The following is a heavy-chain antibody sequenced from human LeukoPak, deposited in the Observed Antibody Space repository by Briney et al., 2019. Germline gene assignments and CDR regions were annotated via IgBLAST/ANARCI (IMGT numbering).Heavy chain of an antibody. Sequence: SVKVSCKASGGTFSSYAISWVRQAPGQGLGWIGGIIPIFGTANYAQKFQGRVTITADESTSTAYMELSSLRSEDTAVYYCASSFYYDSSGYYYFNWFDPWGQGTLVTVSS. CDR2: IIPIFGTA. D-gene: IGHD3-22*01. J-gene: IGHJ5*02. CDR1: GGTFSSYA. V-gene: IGHV1-69*13. CDR3: ASSFYYDSSGYYYFNWFDP.